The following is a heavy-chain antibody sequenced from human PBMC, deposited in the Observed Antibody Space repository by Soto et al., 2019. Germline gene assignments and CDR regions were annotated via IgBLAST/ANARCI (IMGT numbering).Heavy chain of an antibody. V-gene: IGHV1-69*13. CDR1: GGTFSSYA. CDR2: IIPIFGTA. D-gene: IGHD2-2*01. CDR3: ARDAIPDIVVVPAAMPAGGEFDP. Sequence: GASVKVSCKASGGTFSSYAISWVRQAPGQGLEWMGGIIPIFGTANYAQKFQGRVTITADESTSTAYMELSSLRSEDTAVYYCARDAIPDIVVVPAAMPAGGEFDPWGQGTLVTVSS. J-gene: IGHJ5*02.